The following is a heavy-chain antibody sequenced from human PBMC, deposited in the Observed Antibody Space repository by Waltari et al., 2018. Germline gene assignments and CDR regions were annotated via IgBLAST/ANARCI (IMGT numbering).Heavy chain of an antibody. CDR2: INPNSGGT. CDR3: ARDQGWYFKP. Sequence: QVQLVQSGAEVKKPGASVKVTCKASGSTFTGDNWTWVRQAPGQGLEWMGWINPNSGGTNYAQKFQGRVTMTRDTSISTAYMELSRLRSDDTAVYYCARDQGWYFKPWGQGTLVTVSS. J-gene: IGHJ5*02. V-gene: IGHV1-2*02. CDR1: GSTFTGDN. D-gene: IGHD6-19*01.